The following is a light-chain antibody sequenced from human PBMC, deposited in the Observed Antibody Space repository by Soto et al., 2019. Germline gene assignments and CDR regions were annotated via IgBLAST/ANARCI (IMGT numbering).Light chain of an antibody. CDR3: QKYDSPPLT. Sequence: DIQMTQSPSSLSASVGDRVTITCRASQGISNNLAWYQQKPGKVPRLLIYGASTLESGVPSRFSGSGSGTDFTLTISILQPEDDPTYYCQKYDSPPLTFGQGTKVEFK. CDR2: GAS. J-gene: IGKJ1*01. CDR1: QGISNN. V-gene: IGKV1-27*01.